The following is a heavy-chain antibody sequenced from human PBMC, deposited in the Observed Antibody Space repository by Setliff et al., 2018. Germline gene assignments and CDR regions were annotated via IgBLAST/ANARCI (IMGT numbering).Heavy chain of an antibody. CDR2: IIPIFGTP. Sequence: GASVKVSCKASGGTFSRSAISWVQQAPGQGLEWMGGIIPIFGTPTYAQKFQGRVTIIADESTSTTYMELSSLRSEDTAVYYCARGPQKFYSDTSGYYYDALYYYYMDVWG. J-gene: IGHJ6*03. CDR3: ARGPQKFYSDTSGYYYDALYYYYMDV. V-gene: IGHV1-69*13. CDR1: GGTFSRSA. D-gene: IGHD3-22*01.